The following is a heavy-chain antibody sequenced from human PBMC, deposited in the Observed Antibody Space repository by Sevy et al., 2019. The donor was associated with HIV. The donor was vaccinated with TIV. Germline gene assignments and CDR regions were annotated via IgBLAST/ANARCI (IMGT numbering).Heavy chain of an antibody. CDR1: GFTFSDYY. J-gene: IGHJ3*02. CDR2: ISSSSSYT. Sequence: GGSLRLSCAASGFTFSDYYMSWIRQAPGKGLEWVSYISSSSSYTNYADSVKGRFTISRDNAKNSLYLQMNSLRAEDTAVDYGARYLDSVVLVAARGSAFDIWGQGTMVTVSS. V-gene: IGHV3-11*06. CDR3: ARYLDSVVLVAARGSAFDI. D-gene: IGHD2-15*01.